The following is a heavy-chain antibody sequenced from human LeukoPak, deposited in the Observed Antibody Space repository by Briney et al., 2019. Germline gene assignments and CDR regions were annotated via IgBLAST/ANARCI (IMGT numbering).Heavy chain of an antibody. D-gene: IGHD3-22*01. V-gene: IGHV3-23*01. CDR3: AKESFPHYDSSGYYMGFDY. CDR2: ISGSGGST. J-gene: IGHJ4*02. Sequence: GGSLRLSCAASGFTFSSYSMSWVRQAPGKGLEWVSAISGSGGSTYYADSVKGRFTISRDNSKNTLYLQMNSLRAEDTAVYYCAKESFPHYDSSGYYMGFDYWGQGTLVTVSS. CDR1: GFTFSSYS.